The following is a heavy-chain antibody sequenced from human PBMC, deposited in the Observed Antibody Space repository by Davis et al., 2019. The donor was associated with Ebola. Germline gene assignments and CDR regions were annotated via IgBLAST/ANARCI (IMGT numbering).Heavy chain of an antibody. D-gene: IGHD6-19*01. V-gene: IGHV1-8*01. Sequence: ASVKVSCKASGYTFTSYDINWVRQATGQGLEWMGWMNPNSGNTGYAQKFQGRVTMTTDTSTSTAYMELRSLRSDDTAVYYCARGGSSGWRTYFDYWGQGTLVTVSS. J-gene: IGHJ4*02. CDR1: GYTFTSYD. CDR3: ARGGSSGWRTYFDY. CDR2: MNPNSGNT.